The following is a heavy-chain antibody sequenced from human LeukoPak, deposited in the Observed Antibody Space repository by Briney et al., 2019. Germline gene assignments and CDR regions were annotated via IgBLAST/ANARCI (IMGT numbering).Heavy chain of an antibody. CDR1: GFTFNDYY. Sequence: GGSLRLSCAASGFTFNDYYMSWIRQAPGKGLEWISYIGSSGGSIDYADSVKGRFTISRDNAKNSLSLQMNSLKAEDTAVYYCVRGRTSGSSWPFDYWGQGTLVTVSS. CDR2: IGSSGGSI. D-gene: IGHD6-13*01. J-gene: IGHJ4*02. V-gene: IGHV3-11*04. CDR3: VRGRTSGSSWPFDY.